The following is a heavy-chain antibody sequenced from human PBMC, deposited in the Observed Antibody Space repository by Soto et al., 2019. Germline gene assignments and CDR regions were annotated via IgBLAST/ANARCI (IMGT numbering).Heavy chain of an antibody. D-gene: IGHD1-1*01. Sequence: SETLSLTCAVYGGSFSGYYWSWIRQPPGKGLEWIGEINHSGSTNYNPSLKSRVTISVDTSKNQFSLKLSSVTAADTAVYYCARGAELRVYWRRSTNWFDPWGQGTLVTVSS. V-gene: IGHV4-34*01. J-gene: IGHJ5*02. CDR1: GGSFSGYY. CDR2: INHSGST. CDR3: ARGAELRVYWRRSTNWFDP.